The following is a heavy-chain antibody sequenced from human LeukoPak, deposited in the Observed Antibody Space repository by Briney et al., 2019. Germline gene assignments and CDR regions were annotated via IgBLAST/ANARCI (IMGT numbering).Heavy chain of an antibody. CDR3: ARDKLLSDTYYYGSGSYYKGKYYYYGMDV. CDR2: INWNGGST. Sequence: PGGSLRLSCAASGFTFDDYGMSWVRQAPGKGLEWVSGINWNGGSTGYADSVKGRFTISRDNTKNSLYLQMNSLRAEDTALYHCARDKLLSDTYYYGSGSYYKGKYYYYGMDVWGQGTTVTVSS. V-gene: IGHV3-20*01. J-gene: IGHJ6*02. D-gene: IGHD3-10*01. CDR1: GFTFDDYG.